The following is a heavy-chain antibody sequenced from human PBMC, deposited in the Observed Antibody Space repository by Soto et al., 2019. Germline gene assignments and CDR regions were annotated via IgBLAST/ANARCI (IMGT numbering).Heavy chain of an antibody. CDR2: IWYDGSQE. CDR3: ARGYGDSVLDY. Sequence: QVQLVESGGGVVQPGRSLRLSCAASGFIFDSYNIHWVRQAPGKGLEWMAVIWYDGSQEYYAESVKGRFTISRDNSKNTVVLQMNGLGGDDTAVYYCARGYGDSVLDYWGQGSLVTVSS. V-gene: IGHV3-33*01. CDR1: GFIFDSYN. D-gene: IGHD4-17*01. J-gene: IGHJ4*02.